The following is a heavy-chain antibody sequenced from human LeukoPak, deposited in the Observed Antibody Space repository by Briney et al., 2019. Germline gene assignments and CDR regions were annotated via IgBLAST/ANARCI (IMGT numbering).Heavy chain of an antibody. D-gene: IGHD6-19*01. CDR2: NYYSGTT. Sequence: SETLSLTCTVSGGSISNYYWSWIRQPPGKALEWIGYNYYSGTTNSNPSLKSRVTISVDKSKNQFSLNLSSVTPADTAVYYCARYTTVAAFDYWGQGTLVTVSS. V-gene: IGHV4-59*01. J-gene: IGHJ4*02. CDR1: GGSISNYY. CDR3: ARYTTVAAFDY.